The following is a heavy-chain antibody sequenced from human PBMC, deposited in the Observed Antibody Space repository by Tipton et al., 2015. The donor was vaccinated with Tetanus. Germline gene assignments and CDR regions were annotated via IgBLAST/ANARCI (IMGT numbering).Heavy chain of an antibody. J-gene: IGHJ3*01. Sequence: GLVKPSETLSLTCAVSGGSFSDFYWSWIRQVSGQGLEWLGEINHSGTANKNPSLKSRVTMSVDTSNTQFSLRLDSVTAADRGFYFCARRRYQWNRGGFDLWGQGTLVTVSS. CDR2: INHSGTA. CDR1: GGSFSDFY. D-gene: IGHD1-20*01. CDR3: ARRRYQWNRGGFDL. V-gene: IGHV4-34*01.